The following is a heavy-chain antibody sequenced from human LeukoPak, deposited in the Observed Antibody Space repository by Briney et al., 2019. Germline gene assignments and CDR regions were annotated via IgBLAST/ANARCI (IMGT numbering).Heavy chain of an antibody. CDR1: GFTFSSYA. J-gene: IGHJ4*02. V-gene: IGHV3-23*01. CDR3: AKDHRGGSGYYSR. D-gene: IGHD3-22*01. CDR2: ISGSGGST. Sequence: GGSLRLSCAASGFTFSSYAMSWVRQAPGKGLEWVSAISGSGGSTYYADSVKGRFTISRDNSKNTLYLQMNSPRAEDTAVYYCAKDHRGGSGYYSRWGQGTLVTVSS.